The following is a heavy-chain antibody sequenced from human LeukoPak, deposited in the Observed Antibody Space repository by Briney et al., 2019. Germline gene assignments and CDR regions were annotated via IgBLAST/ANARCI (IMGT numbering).Heavy chain of an antibody. CDR3: ARDPYSGTYGDTYYYYMDV. D-gene: IGHD1-26*01. Sequence: TGGSLRLSCAASGFTFSSYSMNWVRQTPGKGLEWVSSITSSSTYTFYADSVKGRFTISRDNARNSLYLQMNSLRAEDTAVYYCARDPYSGTYGDTYYYYMDVWGKGTTVTISS. J-gene: IGHJ6*03. V-gene: IGHV3-21*01. CDR1: GFTFSSYS. CDR2: ITSSSTYT.